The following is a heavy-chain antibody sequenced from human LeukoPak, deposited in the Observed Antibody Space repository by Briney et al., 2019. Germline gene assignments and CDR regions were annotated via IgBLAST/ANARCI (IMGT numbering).Heavy chain of an antibody. Sequence: GGSLRLSCAASGFTFSTYWMHWVRQAPGKGRVWVSAIDSDKSNTSYAESVKGRFTISRDNAKNTLYLQMNSLRAEDTAVYYCARGGYDFWSGLRFYGMDVWGQGATVTVSS. J-gene: IGHJ6*02. CDR1: GFTFSTYW. D-gene: IGHD3-3*01. CDR2: IDSDKSNT. CDR3: ARGGYDFWSGLRFYGMDV. V-gene: IGHV3-74*01.